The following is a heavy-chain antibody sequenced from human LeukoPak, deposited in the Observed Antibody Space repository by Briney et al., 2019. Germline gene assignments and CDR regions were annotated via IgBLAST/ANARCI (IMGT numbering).Heavy chain of an antibody. CDR2: INQDGSAR. J-gene: IGHJ4*02. CDR1: GFTFDDYG. D-gene: IGHD2-21*02. Sequence: PGGSLRLSCAASGFTFDDYGMSWVRQAPGKGLEWVANINQDGSARYHVDSVRGRFTISRDNAKNSLYLQMNSLRAEDTAVYYCATMGLQLLPYYFDYWGQGTLVTVSS. V-gene: IGHV3-7*01. CDR3: ATMGLQLLPYYFDY.